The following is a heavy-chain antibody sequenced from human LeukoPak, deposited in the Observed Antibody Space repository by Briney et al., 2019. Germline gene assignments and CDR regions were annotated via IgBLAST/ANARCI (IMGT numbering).Heavy chain of an antibody. CDR1: GFTFSNYA. CDR3: AREDATAFDY. J-gene: IGHJ4*02. V-gene: IGHV3-23*01. D-gene: IGHD4-17*01. Sequence: GGSLRLSCAGSGFTFSNYAMSWVRQAPGKWLEWVSGISGSGGNTYYAAPVKGRFTISRDNSKNTLYLQMNSLRVEDTAVYYCAREDATAFDYWGQGTLVTVSS. CDR2: ISGSGGNT.